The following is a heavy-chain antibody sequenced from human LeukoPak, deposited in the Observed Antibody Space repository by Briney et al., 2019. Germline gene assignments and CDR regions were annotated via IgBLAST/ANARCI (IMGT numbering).Heavy chain of an antibody. D-gene: IGHD6-6*01. V-gene: IGHV4-31*03. Sequence: YPSETLSLTCTVSGGSISSGGYYWNWIRQHPGKGLEWIGYIYYSGSTYYNPSLKSRVTISIDTSKNQFSLKLSSVTAADTAVYYCARHRGSSSEFDPWGLGTLVTISS. CDR1: GGSISSGGYY. CDR2: IYYSGST. J-gene: IGHJ5*02. CDR3: ARHRGSSSEFDP.